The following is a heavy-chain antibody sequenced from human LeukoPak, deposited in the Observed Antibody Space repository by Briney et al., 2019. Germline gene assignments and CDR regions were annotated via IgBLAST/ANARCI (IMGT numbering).Heavy chain of an antibody. J-gene: IGHJ6*03. CDR2: IIPIFGTA. CDR3: AKEPTVITRYMDV. V-gene: IGHV1-69*06. CDR1: GGTFSSYA. Sequence: SVKVSCKASGGTFSSYAISWVRQAPGQGLEWMGGIIPIFGTANYAQKFQGRVTITADKSTSTAYMELSSLRSEDTAVYYCAKEPTVITRYMDVWGKGTTVTISS. D-gene: IGHD4-23*01.